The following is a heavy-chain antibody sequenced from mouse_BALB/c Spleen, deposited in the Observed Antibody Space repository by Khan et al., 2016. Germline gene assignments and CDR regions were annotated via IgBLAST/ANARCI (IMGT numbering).Heavy chain of an antibody. V-gene: IGHV1-4*01. Sequence: QVQLQQSGAELARPGASVKMSCKASGYSFTSYTMHWVKQRPGQGLEWLGFINPSSSYTNYNQYFKDKATLTADKSSSTAYMQLSSLTAEYSAVYFCARYSTTVVAPLDYWGQGTTLTVSS. CDR2: INPSSSYT. D-gene: IGHD1-1*01. J-gene: IGHJ2*01. CDR3: ARYSTTVVAPLDY. CDR1: GYSFTSYT.